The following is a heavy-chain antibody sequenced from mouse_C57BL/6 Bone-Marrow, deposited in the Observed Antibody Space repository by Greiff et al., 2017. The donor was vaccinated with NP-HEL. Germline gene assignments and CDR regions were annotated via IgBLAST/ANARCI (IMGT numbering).Heavy chain of an antibody. CDR2: IDPENGDT. Sequence: EVQVVESGAELVRPGASVKLSCTASGFNIKDDYMYWVKQRPEQGLEWIGWIDPENGDTEYASKFQGKATITADTSSNTAYLQLSSLTSEDTAVYYCTYYLYAMDYWGQGTSVTVSS. D-gene: IGHD1-1*01. CDR3: TYYLYAMDY. CDR1: GFNIKDDY. J-gene: IGHJ4*01. V-gene: IGHV14-4*01.